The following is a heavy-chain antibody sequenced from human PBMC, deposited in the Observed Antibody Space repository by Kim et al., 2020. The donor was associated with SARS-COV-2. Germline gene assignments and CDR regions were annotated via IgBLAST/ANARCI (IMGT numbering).Heavy chain of an antibody. CDR2: ISYDGSNK. D-gene: IGHD2-2*01. CDR3: ANEGYCSSTSCDEEFDY. CDR1: GFTFSSYG. Sequence: GGSLRLSCAASGFTFSSYGMHWVRQAPGKGLEWVAVISYDGSNKYYADSVKGRFTISRDNSKNTLYLQMNSLRAEDTAVYYCANEGYCSSTSCDEEFDYWGQGTLVTVSS. V-gene: IGHV3-30*18. J-gene: IGHJ4*02.